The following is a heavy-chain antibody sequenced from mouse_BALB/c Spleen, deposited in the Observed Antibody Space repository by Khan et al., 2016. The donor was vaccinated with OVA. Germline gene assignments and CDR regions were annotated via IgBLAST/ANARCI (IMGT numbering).Heavy chain of an antibody. V-gene: IGHV5-6*01. J-gene: IGHJ3*01. Sequence: EVELVESGGDLVKPGGSLTLSCAASGFSFSSYGMSWVRQPPDKRLEWVATISSDGSYTYYQDSVKGRFTISRDNVKNTLYLQMSSLKSEDTAMYYCARHLRGAFAYWGQGTLVTVSA. CDR3: ARHLRGAFAY. CDR2: ISSDGSYT. CDR1: GFSFSSYG.